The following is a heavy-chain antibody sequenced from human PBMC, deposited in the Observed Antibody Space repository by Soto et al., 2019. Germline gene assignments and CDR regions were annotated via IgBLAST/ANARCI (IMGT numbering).Heavy chain of an antibody. J-gene: IGHJ6*02. Sequence: LRLSCSASGFTFSSYSMNWVRQAPGKGLEWVSSISSSSSYIYYADSVKGRFTISRDNAKNSLYLQMNSLRAEDTAVYYCARDDSMGRITGTIVVYYYYGMDVWGQGTTVTVSS. CDR2: ISSSSSYI. V-gene: IGHV3-21*01. CDR3: ARDDSMGRITGTIVVYYYYGMDV. CDR1: GFTFSSYS. D-gene: IGHD1-7*01.